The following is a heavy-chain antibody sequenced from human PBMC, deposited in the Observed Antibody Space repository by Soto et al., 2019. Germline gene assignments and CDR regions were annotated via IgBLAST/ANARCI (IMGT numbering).Heavy chain of an antibody. CDR1: GYTFTSYA. Sequence: QVQLVQSGAEVKKPGASVKVSCKASGYTFTSYAMHWVRQAPGQRLEWMGWINAGNGNTKYSQKFQGRVTMTRDTSASTAYMELSSLRSEDTAVYYCARPYCSGGSCYILAYWGQGTLVTVSS. J-gene: IGHJ4*02. D-gene: IGHD2-15*01. CDR3: ARPYCSGGSCYILAY. CDR2: INAGNGNT. V-gene: IGHV1-3*01.